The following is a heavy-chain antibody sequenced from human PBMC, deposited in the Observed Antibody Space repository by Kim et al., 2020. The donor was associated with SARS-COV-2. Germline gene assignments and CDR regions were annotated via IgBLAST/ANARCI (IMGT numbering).Heavy chain of an antibody. CDR3: AREVYCTNGVCYPSNYYYYGMDV. V-gene: IGHV4-61*01. CDR1: GGSVSSGSYY. Sequence: SETLSLTCTVSGGSVSSGSYYWSWIRQPPGKGLEWIGYIYYSGSTNYNPSLKSRVTISVDTSKNQFSLKLSSVTAADTAVYYCAREVYCTNGVCYPSNYYYYGMDVWGQGTTVTVSS. CDR2: IYYSGST. J-gene: IGHJ6*02. D-gene: IGHD2-8*01.